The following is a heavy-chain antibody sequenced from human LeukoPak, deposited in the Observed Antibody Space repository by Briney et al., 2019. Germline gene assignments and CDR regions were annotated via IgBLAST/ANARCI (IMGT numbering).Heavy chain of an antibody. CDR3: ASDPYCSSTSCYRPV. Sequence: QSSETLSLTCTVSGVSISSGDYYWSWLRQPPGKGLEWIGYIYYSGSTYYNPALKSRVTISVDTSKNQFSLKLSSVTAADTAVYYCASDPYCSSTSCYRPVWGQGTLVTVSS. V-gene: IGHV4-30-4*02. CDR1: GVSISSGDYY. D-gene: IGHD2-2*01. CDR2: IYYSGST. J-gene: IGHJ4*02.